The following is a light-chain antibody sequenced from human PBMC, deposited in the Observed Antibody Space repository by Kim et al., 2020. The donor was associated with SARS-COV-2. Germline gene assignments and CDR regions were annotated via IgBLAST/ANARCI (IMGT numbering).Light chain of an antibody. CDR3: GADHGSGSNFVYV. J-gene: IGLJ2*01. V-gene: IGLV9-49*01. CDR1: SGYSNYE. Sequence: CTLTSGYSNYEVDWYQKGPGKGARFVMRVGTRGIVGSKGDGIPDRFSVLGSGLNRYLTIKNIQEEDESDYHCGADHGSGSNFVYVFGGGTQLTVL. CDR2: VGTRGIVG.